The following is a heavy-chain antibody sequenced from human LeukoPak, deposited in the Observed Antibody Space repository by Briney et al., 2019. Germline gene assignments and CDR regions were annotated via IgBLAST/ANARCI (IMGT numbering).Heavy chain of an antibody. V-gene: IGHV3-23*01. CDR1: GGSISSYY. CDR2: ISGSGGST. J-gene: IGHJ3*02. D-gene: IGHD3-3*01. CDR3: AKLWRYYDFWSGYPHDAFDI. Sequence: ETLSLTCTVSGGSISSYYWSWVRQPPGKGLEWVSAISGSGGSTYYADSVKGRFTISRDNSKNTLYLQMNSLRAEDTAVYYCAKLWRYYDFWSGYPHDAFDIWGQGTMVTVSS.